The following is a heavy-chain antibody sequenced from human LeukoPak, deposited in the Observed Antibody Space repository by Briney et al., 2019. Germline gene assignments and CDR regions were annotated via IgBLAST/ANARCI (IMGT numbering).Heavy chain of an antibody. CDR2: VRSNGDYI. CDR3: AREYDSRARFDS. Sequence: GGSLRLSCAGSGNEFIYHSMNWVRRASGKGLEWISSVRSNGDYIYYADSVKGRFSISRDNARTSVYLQMNSLRVEDTAIYYCAREYDSRARFDSWGQGTLVTVSS. CDR1: GNEFIYHS. J-gene: IGHJ4*02. D-gene: IGHD6-13*01. V-gene: IGHV3-21*01.